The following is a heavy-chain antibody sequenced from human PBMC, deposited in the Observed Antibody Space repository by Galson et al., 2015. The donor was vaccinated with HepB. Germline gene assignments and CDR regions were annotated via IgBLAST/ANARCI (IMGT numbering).Heavy chain of an antibody. D-gene: IGHD3-3*01. CDR2: ISSSGSTI. J-gene: IGHJ5*02. Sequence: SLRLSCAASGFTFSDYYMSWIRQAPGKGLEWVSYISSSGSTIYYADSVKGRFTISRDNAKNSLYLQMNSLRAEDTAVYYCARVGDFWSGYTPGLSWFDPWGQGTLVTVSS. V-gene: IGHV3-11*01. CDR3: ARVGDFWSGYTPGLSWFDP. CDR1: GFTFSDYY.